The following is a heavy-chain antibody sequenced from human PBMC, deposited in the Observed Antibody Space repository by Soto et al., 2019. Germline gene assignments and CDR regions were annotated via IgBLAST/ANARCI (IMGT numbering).Heavy chain of an antibody. V-gene: IGHV4-61*02. Sequence: PSETLSLTCTVSGGSISSGDYYWSWIRQPAGKGLEWIGRIYTSGSTNYNPSLKSRVTMSVDTSKNQFSLKLSSVTAADTAVYYCARESQDIVVVPADVFDYWGQGTLVTVSS. J-gene: IGHJ4*02. CDR1: GGSISSGDYY. CDR2: IYTSGST. CDR3: ARESQDIVVVPADVFDY. D-gene: IGHD2-2*01.